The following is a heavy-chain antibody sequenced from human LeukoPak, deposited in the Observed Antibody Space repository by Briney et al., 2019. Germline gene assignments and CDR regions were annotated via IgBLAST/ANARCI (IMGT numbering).Heavy chain of an antibody. J-gene: IGHJ4*02. CDR2: IYSGGST. D-gene: IGHD2-2*01. V-gene: IGHV3-66*01. CDR3: VTDVPYPAPQIDY. Sequence: GGSLRLSCAASGFTVSSIYMSWVRQAPGKGLEWVSVIYSGGSTYYADSVKGRFTISRDNSKNTLYLQMNSLRAEDTAVYYCVTDVPYPAPQIDYWGQGTLVTVSS. CDR1: GFTVSSIY.